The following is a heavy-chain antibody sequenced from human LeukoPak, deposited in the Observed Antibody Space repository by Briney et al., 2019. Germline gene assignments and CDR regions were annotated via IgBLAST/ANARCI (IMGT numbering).Heavy chain of an antibody. CDR1: GFTFSSYS. CDR2: ISSSSSYI. CDR3: ARDFGFSNPFFDY. J-gene: IGHJ4*02. V-gene: IGHV3-21*01. D-gene: IGHD3-3*01. Sequence: GGSLRLSCAASGFTFSSYSMNWVRQAPGKGLEWVSSISSSSSYIYYADSVKGRFTITRDNAKNSLYLQMNSLRAEDTAVYYCARDFGFSNPFFDYWGQGTLVTVSS.